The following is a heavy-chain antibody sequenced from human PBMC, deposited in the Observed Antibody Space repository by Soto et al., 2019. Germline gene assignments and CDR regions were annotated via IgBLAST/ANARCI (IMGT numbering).Heavy chain of an antibody. J-gene: IGHJ6*02. V-gene: IGHV1-2*04. CDR2: INPNSGGT. Sequence: ASVKVSCKASGYTFTGYYMHWVRQAPGQGLEWMGWINPNSGGTNYAQKFQGWVTMTRDTSISTAYMELSRLRSDDTAVYYCARGVRYGGNYYYYYGMDVWGQGTTATVSS. CDR3: ARGVRYGGNYYYYYGMDV. CDR1: GYTFTGYY. D-gene: IGHD2-15*01.